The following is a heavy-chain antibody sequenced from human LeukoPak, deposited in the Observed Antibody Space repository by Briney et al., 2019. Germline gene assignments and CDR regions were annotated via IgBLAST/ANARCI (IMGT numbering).Heavy chain of an antibody. Sequence: GASVKVSCKASGGTFSSYAISWVRQAPGQGLEWMGRIIPILGIANYAQKFQGRVTITADKSTSTAYMELSSLGSEDTAVYYCSRAQAGVIGYWGQGTLVTVSS. D-gene: IGHD3-10*01. CDR1: GGTFSSYA. J-gene: IGHJ4*02. V-gene: IGHV1-69*04. CDR2: IIPILGIA. CDR3: SRAQAGVIGY.